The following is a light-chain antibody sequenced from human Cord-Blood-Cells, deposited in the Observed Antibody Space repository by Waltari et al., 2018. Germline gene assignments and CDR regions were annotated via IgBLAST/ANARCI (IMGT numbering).Light chain of an antibody. CDR1: SRDVGSYNL. V-gene: IGLV2-23*01. CDR3: CSYAGSSTYWV. Sequence: QSALTQPASVSGSPGQSITISCTGNSRDVGSYNLVSWYQQPPGKAPKLMIYEGSNRPSGVSNRFSGSKSGNTASLTISGLQAEDEADYYCCSYAGSSTYWVFGGGTKLTVL. CDR2: EGS. J-gene: IGLJ3*02.